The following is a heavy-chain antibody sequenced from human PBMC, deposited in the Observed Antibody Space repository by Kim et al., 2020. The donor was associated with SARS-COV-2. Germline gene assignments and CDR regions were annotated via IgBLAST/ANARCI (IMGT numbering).Heavy chain of an antibody. Sequence: SVKVSCKASGGTFSSYVVSWVRQAPGQELEWMGQIIPIFETTNYAQRFKDRVTITADTSRRTVYMEVTSLTSEDSAVYYCAVDPPDRAPPPHASYVGFDAWGQGTTVTVSS. V-gene: IGHV1-69*06. CDR1: GGTFSSYV. CDR3: AVDPPDRAPPPHASYVGFDA. J-gene: IGHJ6*02. CDR2: IIPIFETT. D-gene: IGHD3-9*01.